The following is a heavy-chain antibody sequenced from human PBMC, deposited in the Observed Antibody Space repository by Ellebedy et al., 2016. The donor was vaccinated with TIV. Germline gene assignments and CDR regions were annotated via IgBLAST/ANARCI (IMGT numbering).Heavy chain of an antibody. Sequence: SGPTLVKPTETLTLTCTLSGLSVSSDKMSVNWFRQPPGKALEWLARLDWDDDTFYKTSLKTRLTVSKDTSKNQVVLTMTVMEPVDTATYYCTRTSRHAFDIWGQGTMVIVSS. V-gene: IGHV2-70*04. CDR3: TRTSRHAFDI. CDR2: LDWDDDT. D-gene: IGHD6-25*01. J-gene: IGHJ3*02. CDR1: GLSVSSDKMS.